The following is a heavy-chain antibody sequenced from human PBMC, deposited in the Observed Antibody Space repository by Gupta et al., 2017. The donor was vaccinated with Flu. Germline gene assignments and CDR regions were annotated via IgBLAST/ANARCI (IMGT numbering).Heavy chain of an antibody. CDR3: ARTIVVVADGNWFDP. Sequence: SGSTYYNPSLKSRVTISVDTSKNQFSLKLSSVTAADTAVYYCARTIVVVADGNWFDPWGQGTLVTVSS. D-gene: IGHD2-15*01. V-gene: IGHV4-31*02. J-gene: IGHJ5*02. CDR2: SGST.